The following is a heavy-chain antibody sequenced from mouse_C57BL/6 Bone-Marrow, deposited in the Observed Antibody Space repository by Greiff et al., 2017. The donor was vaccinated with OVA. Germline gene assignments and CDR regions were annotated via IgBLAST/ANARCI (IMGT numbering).Heavy chain of an antibody. CDR1: GYTFTSYW. Sequence: VKLQQPGAELVKPGASVKLSCKASGYTFTSYWMHWVKQRPGQGLEWIGMIHPNSGSTNYNEKFKSKATLTVDKSSSTAYMQLSSLTSEDSAVYYCASSYEDWYFDVWGTGTTVTVSS. V-gene: IGHV1-64*01. J-gene: IGHJ1*03. D-gene: IGHD1-1*01. CDR3: ASSYEDWYFDV. CDR2: IHPNSGST.